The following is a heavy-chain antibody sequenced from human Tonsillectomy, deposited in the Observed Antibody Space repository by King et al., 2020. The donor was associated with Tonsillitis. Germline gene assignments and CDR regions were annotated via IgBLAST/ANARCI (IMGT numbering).Heavy chain of an antibody. CDR3: ARGRGINFDSSGYYPFDY. J-gene: IGHJ4*02. CDR1: GFTFSSYS. V-gene: IGHV3-21*01. D-gene: IGHD3-22*01. CDR2: ISSSSSYI. Sequence: VQLVESGGGLVKPGGSLRLSCAASGFTFSSYSMNWVRQAPGKGLEWVSSISSSSSYIYYADSVKGRFTISRDNAKNSLYLQMNSLRAEDTAVYYCARGRGINFDSSGYYPFDYWGQGPLVTVSS.